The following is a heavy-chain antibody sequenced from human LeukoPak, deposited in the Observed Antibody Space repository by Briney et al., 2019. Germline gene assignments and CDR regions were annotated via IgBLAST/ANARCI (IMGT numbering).Heavy chain of an antibody. D-gene: IGHD1-26*01. J-gene: IGHJ4*02. CDR2: INPNSGGT. CDR3: ARDRRIVGGYYFDY. V-gene: IGHV1-2*02. Sequence: ASVKVSCKASGYTFTDYYMHWVRQAPGQGLEWMGWINPNSGGTNYAQKFQGRVTMTRDTSISTAYMELSRLRSDDTAVYYCARDRRIVGGYYFDYWGQGTLVTVSS. CDR1: GYTFTDYY.